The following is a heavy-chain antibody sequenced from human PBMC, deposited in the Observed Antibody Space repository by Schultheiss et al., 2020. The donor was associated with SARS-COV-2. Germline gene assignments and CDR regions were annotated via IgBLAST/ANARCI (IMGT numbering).Heavy chain of an antibody. V-gene: IGHV3-23*01. D-gene: IGHD4-23*01. J-gene: IGHJ4*02. CDR1: GFTFSSYA. Sequence: GGSLRLSCAASGFTFSSYAMSWVRQAPGKGLEWVSAISGSGGSTYYADSVKGRFTISRDNSKNTLYLQMNSLRAEDTAVYYCAIQPTVVTLHPLWAWGQGTLVTVSS. CDR3: AIQPTVVTLHPLWA. CDR2: ISGSGGST.